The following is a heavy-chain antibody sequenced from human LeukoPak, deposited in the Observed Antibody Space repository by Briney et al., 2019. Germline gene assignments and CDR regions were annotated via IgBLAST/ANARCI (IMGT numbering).Heavy chain of an antibody. D-gene: IGHD3-3*01. CDR1: GGSFSGYY. CDR3: ARVARRREEYYDFWSGYSYYFDY. V-gene: IGHV4-34*01. CDR2: INHSGST. Sequence: KASETLSLTCAVYGGSFSGYYWSWIRQPPGKGLEWIGEINHSGSTNYNPSLKSRVTISVDTSKNQFSLKLSSVTAADTAVYYCARVARRREEYYDFWSGYSYYFDYWGQGTLVTVSS. J-gene: IGHJ4*02.